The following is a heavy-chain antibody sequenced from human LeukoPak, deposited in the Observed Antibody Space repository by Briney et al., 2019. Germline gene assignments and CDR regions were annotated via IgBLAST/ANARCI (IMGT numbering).Heavy chain of an antibody. CDR1: GASIPSGDYY. CDR2: IHFRGST. CDR3: ARGNITTQGYCYYMDV. D-gene: IGHD1-1*01. J-gene: IGHJ6*03. V-gene: IGHV4-31*03. Sequence: SQTLSLTCTVSGASIPSGDYYWSWIRQHPGKGLEWIGYIHFRGSTDYNPSLKSRLTMSLDTSKNQFSLKLSSVTAADTAVYFCARGNITTQGYCYYMDVWGKGTTVTVSS.